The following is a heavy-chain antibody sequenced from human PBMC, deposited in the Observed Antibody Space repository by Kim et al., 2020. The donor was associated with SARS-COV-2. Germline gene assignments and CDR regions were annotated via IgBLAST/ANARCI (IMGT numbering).Heavy chain of an antibody. V-gene: IGHV1-69*13. CDR1: GGTFSSYA. J-gene: IGHJ6*02. D-gene: IGHD3-22*01. Sequence: SVKVSCKASGGTFSSYAISWVRQAPGQALEWMGGIIPIFGTANYAQKFQGRVTITADESTSTAYMELSSLRSEDTAVYYCARDVTRGMGYYDSSGYYRNYYYYYGMDVWGQGTTVTVSS. CDR3: ARDVTRGMGYYDSSGYYRNYYYYYGMDV. CDR2: IIPIFGTA.